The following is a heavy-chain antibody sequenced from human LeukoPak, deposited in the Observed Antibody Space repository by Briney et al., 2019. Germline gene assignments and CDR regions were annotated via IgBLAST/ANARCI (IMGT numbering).Heavy chain of an antibody. CDR2: IYSCGST. J-gene: IGHJ3*02. CDR3: ARAGYYDSSGLFGAFDI. V-gene: IGHV3-66*03. D-gene: IGHD3-22*01. Sequence: PGGSLRLSCAASGFTVSSNYMSWVRQAPGKGLEWVSVIYSCGSTYYADSVKGRFTISRDNSENTLYLQMNSLRAEDTAVYYCARAGYYDSSGLFGAFDIWGQGTMVTVSS. CDR1: GFTVSSNY.